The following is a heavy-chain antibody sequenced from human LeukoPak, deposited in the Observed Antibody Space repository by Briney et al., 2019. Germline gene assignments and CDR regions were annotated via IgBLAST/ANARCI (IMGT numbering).Heavy chain of an antibody. V-gene: IGHV3-23*01. D-gene: IGHD3-10*01. CDR3: AKRKVRGVFDY. J-gene: IGHJ4*02. Sequence: GGSLRLSCAACGFTFSSYATSWVRQAPGKGLEWISAISGSGGSTYYADSVKGRFTISRDNSKNTLYLQMNSLRAEDTAVYYCAKRKVRGVFDYWGQGIVVTVSS. CDR2: ISGSGGST. CDR1: GFTFSSYA.